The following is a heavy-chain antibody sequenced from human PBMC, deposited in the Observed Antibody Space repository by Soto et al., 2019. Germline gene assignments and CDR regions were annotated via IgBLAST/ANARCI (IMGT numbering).Heavy chain of an antibody. CDR3: ARHGYISVWCVFPTFFDY. J-gene: IGHJ4*02. D-gene: IGHD6-19*01. Sequence: PSETLSLTCTVSGGSISSSSYYWGWIRQPPGKGLEWIGSIYYSGSTYYNPSLKSRVTISVDTSKNQFSLKLSSVTAADTAVYYCARHGYISVWCVFPTFFDYWGQGTLVTVSS. CDR1: GGSISSSSYY. V-gene: IGHV4-39*01. CDR2: IYYSGST.